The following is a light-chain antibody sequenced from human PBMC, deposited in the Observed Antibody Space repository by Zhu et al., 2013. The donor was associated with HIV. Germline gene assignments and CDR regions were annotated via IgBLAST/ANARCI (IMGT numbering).Light chain of an antibody. CDR1: QSLSSSY. CDR2: GPS. CDR3: QQYGNSVT. V-gene: IGKV3-20*01. Sequence: DIVLTQSPGTLSLSPGERATLSCRASQSLSSSYLAWYQQRPGQAPRLLIYGPSTRAPGIPDRFSGSGSGTDFTLTITRLEPEDFAVYYCQQYGNSVTFGGGTKVEIK. J-gene: IGKJ4*01.